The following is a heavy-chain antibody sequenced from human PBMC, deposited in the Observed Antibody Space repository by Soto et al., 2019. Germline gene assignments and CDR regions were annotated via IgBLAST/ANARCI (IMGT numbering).Heavy chain of an antibody. CDR1: GDTFRNYA. D-gene: IGHD5-18*01. J-gene: IGHJ5*02. CDR2: ITPRFSTT. V-gene: IGHV1-69*01. Sequence: QVLLVQSGAEVKKPGSSVKVSCKASGDTFRNYAITWVRQAPGQGLEWMGGITPRFSTTTYAEKFQGRVTITADESSTTASMEMPSLRSEDTAPYSWARVEIVDTKMIIAWFDPWGQGTLVTVSS. CDR3: ARVEIVDTKMIIAWFDP.